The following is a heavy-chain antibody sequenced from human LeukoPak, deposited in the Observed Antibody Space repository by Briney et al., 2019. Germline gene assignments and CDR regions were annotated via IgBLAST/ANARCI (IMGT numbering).Heavy chain of an antibody. V-gene: IGHV1-2*02. CDR1: GYTFTGYY. Sequence: ASVKVSCKTSGYTFTGYYMHRVRQAPGQGLEWMGWINPNSGGTNCAQKFQGRVTMTRDTSISTAYMELSRLRSDDTAVYYCARAGAPDAFDIWGQGTMVTVSS. J-gene: IGHJ3*02. D-gene: IGHD3-10*01. CDR3: ARAGAPDAFDI. CDR2: INPNSGGT.